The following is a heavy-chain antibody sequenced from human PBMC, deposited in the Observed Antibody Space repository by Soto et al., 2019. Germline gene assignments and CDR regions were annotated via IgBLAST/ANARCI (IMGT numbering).Heavy chain of an antibody. D-gene: IGHD6-13*01. CDR3: ARAHPRIAAAGGVGYYYYMDV. J-gene: IGHJ6*03. Sequence: QVQLVQSGAEVKKPGASVKVSCKASGYTFTSYAMHWVRQAPGQRLEWMGWINAGNGNTKYSQKFQGRVTITRDTSASTAYMELSSLRSEDTAVYYCARAHPRIAAAGGVGYYYYMDVWGKGTTVTVSS. CDR1: GYTFTSYA. CDR2: INAGNGNT. V-gene: IGHV1-3*01.